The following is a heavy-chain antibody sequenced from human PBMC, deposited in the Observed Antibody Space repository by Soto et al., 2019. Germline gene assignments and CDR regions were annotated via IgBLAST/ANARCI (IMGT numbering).Heavy chain of an antibody. D-gene: IGHD6-13*01. J-gene: IGHJ6*03. Sequence: QVQLVQSGAEVKKPGASVKVSCKASGYTFTSYDINWVRQATGQGLEWMGWMNPNSGNIGYAQKFQGRVTMTSNTSISTAYMELSSLRSEDTAVYYCARGPGSWYYYYMDVWGKGTTVTVSS. CDR3: ARGPGSWYYYYMDV. CDR1: GYTFTSYD. CDR2: MNPNSGNI. V-gene: IGHV1-8*01.